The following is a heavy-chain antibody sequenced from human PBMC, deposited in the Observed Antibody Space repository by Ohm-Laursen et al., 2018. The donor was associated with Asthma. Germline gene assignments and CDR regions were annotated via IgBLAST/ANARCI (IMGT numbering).Heavy chain of an antibody. J-gene: IGHJ4*02. CDR3: IKDLSGTYSFDY. CDR2: MNGNGDTT. CDR1: GFTFSSYT. Sequence: SLRLSCSASGFTFSSYTMHWVSQAPGKGLDYVSSMNGNGDTTHYADSVKGRFTISRDNSKNTLYLQMSSLRAEDTAVYHCIKDLSGTYSFDYWGQGALVTVSS. V-gene: IGHV3-64D*08. D-gene: IGHD1-26*01.